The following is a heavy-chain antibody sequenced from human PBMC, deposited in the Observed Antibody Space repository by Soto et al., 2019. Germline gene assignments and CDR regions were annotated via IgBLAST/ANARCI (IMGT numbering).Heavy chain of an antibody. D-gene: IGHD2-2*01. CDR1: GYSFTSYW. CDR2: IYPGDSDT. J-gene: IGHJ6*02. V-gene: IGHV5-51*01. Sequence: GESLKISCKGSGYSFTSYWIGWVRQMPGKGLEWMGIIYPGDSDTRYSPSFQGQATISADKSISTAYLQWSSLKASDTAMYYCATGTHCSNTSCYANYYYGMDVWGQGTTVTVSS. CDR3: ATGTHCSNTSCYANYYYGMDV.